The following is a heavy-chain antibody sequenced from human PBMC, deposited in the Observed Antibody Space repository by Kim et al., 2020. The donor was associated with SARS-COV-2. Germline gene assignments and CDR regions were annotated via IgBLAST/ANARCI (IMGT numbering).Heavy chain of an antibody. Sequence: GGSLRLSCVASGFNFSPYGMHWVRQTPGKGLEWVAVIWYDGSNKDFADSVKGRFAISRDNSKNTVYLQMNSLRAEDTAVYYCARDPTPHKAGRPRGYLDYWGQGTLVTVSS. V-gene: IGHV3-33*01. CDR3: ARDPTPHKAGRPRGYLDY. CDR2: IWYDGSNK. D-gene: IGHD6-6*01. J-gene: IGHJ4*02. CDR1: GFNFSPYG.